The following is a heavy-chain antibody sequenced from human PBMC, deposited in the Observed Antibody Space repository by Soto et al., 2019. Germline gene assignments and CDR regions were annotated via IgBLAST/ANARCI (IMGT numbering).Heavy chain of an antibody. D-gene: IGHD3-22*01. CDR1: EFTFSNYA. CDR3: AKNPGYYYDSTGYHFDY. CDR2: ISYGGGTT. V-gene: IGHV3-23*01. Sequence: GTLRLSCAASEFTFSNYAMSWVRQAPGKGLEWVSAISYGGGTTYYADSVKGRFTISRDNSKNTLYLQMNSLRAEDTAVYYCAKNPGYYYDSTGYHFDYWGQGTLVTVSS. J-gene: IGHJ4*02.